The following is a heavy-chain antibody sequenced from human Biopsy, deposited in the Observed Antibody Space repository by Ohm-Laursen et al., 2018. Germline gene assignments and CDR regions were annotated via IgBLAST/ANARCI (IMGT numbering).Heavy chain of an antibody. CDR1: GLTFTTAL. D-gene: IGHD3-16*02. J-gene: IGHJ4*02. V-gene: IGHV3-15*01. CDR3: TTYQY. CDR2: IKSKTDGGTI. Sequence: GSLRLSCAAPGLTFTTALMSWVRQAPGKGLEWVGRIKSKTDGGTIDYAASVKGRIIISRDDSKKTVYLQMNNLKTEDTGVYYCTTYQYWGQGTLVTVSS.